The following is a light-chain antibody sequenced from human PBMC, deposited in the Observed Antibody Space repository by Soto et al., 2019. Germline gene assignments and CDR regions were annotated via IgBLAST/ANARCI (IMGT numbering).Light chain of an antibody. V-gene: IGKV3-20*01. J-gene: IGKJ4*01. CDR3: QQYGSSPPLT. CDR1: QSVSSNY. CDR2: GAT. Sequence: EIVLTQSQGTLSLSPGESANLSCRASQSVSSNYLAWYQQKPGQAPRLLIYGATSRATGVPDRFSGSGSGTDFTLTISKLEPEDFALYYCQQYGSSPPLTFGGGTKVDIK.